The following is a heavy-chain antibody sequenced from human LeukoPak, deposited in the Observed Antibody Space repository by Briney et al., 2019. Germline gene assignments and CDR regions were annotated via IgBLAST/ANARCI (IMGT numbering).Heavy chain of an antibody. J-gene: IGHJ4*02. V-gene: IGHV3-7*01. CDR3: SRSLDY. CDR1: GFPFSSYW. Sequence: PGGSLRLSCAASGFPFSSYWMDWVRQAPGKGMEWVANIKQDGSVQYYADSVKGRFTISRDNAKNSLYLQMHSLGAEDTAVYYCSRSLDYLGQGALVTVSS. CDR2: IKQDGSVQ.